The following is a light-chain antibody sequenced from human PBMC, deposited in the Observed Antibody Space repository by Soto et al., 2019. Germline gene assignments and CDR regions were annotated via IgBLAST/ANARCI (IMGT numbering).Light chain of an antibody. CDR1: QSISTN. CDR2: GAS. J-gene: IGKJ4*01. V-gene: IGKV3-15*01. CDR3: QQYDNLPLT. Sequence: EIVMTQSPATLSVSPGERVTLSCRASQSISTNLAWYQQRPGQAPSLLIYGASTRATYTPARFSGSGSGTDFTFTISSLQPEDIATYYCQQYDNLPLTFGGGTKVEIK.